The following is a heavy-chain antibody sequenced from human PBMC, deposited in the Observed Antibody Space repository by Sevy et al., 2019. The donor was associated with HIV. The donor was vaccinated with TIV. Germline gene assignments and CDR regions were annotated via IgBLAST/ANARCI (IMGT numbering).Heavy chain of an antibody. V-gene: IGHV3-53*01. CDR2: MYSGGSP. D-gene: IGHD2-15*01. CDR1: GI. Sequence: GGSLRLSCAASGIMHWVRQAPGRGLEWVSVMYSGGSPYYADSVKGRIALSRDMSKNTVYLQMNSLRAEDTAVYYCARGYCGGGSCTAFDPWGQGTLVTVSS. J-gene: IGHJ5*02. CDR3: ARGYCGGGSCTAFDP.